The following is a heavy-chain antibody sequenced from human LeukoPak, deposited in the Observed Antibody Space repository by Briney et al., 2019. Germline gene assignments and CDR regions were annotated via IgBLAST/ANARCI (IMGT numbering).Heavy chain of an antibody. CDR1: GFTFSNYW. Sequence: GGSLRLSCAASGFTFSNYWMSWVRQAPGKGLEWVANIKQDASEKYYVDSVKGRFTISRDNAKNSLNLQMNSLRAEDTAVYYCAGNREGSSYQVDYWGQGTLVTVSS. CDR2: IKQDASEK. D-gene: IGHD1-26*01. J-gene: IGHJ4*02. V-gene: IGHV3-7*01. CDR3: AGNREGSSYQVDY.